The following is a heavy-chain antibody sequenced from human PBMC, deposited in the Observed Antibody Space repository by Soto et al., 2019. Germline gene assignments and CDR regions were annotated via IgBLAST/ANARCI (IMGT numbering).Heavy chain of an antibody. J-gene: IGHJ4*02. D-gene: IGHD2-2*02. CDR1: GSRFSNYV. V-gene: IGHV1-69*06. Sequence: QVQLVQSGAEVKTPGSSLKVSCTVSGSRFSNYVISWGRQAPGHGLEWLGRIIPIFKSTQYAQKCQGRVTLTADKATNTASLELSSLRSDDTAVYYCAREGRGKKAGYNGLVSLGYWGQGTLVTVSS. CDR3: AREGRGKKAGYNGLVSLGY. CDR2: IIPIFKST.